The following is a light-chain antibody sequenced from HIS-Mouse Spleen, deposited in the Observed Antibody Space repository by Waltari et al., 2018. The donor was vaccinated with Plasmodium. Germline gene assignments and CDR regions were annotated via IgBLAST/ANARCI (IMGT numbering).Light chain of an antibody. CDR2: KDS. CDR3: YSAADNNLV. J-gene: IGLJ3*02. V-gene: IGLV3-27*01. Sequence: SYELTQPSSVSVSPGQTARITCSGDVLAKKYARWFQQKPGQAPVLVIDKDSERPSGIPGRFPGSSSGTTVTLTISGAQVEDEADYYCYSAADNNLVFGGGTKLTVL. CDR1: VLAKKY.